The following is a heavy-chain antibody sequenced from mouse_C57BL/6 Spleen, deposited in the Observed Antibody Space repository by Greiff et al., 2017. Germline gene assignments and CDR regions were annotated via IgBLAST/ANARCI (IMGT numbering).Heavy chain of an antibody. D-gene: IGHD2-10*02. V-gene: IGHV1-82*01. CDR1: GYAFSSSW. CDR3: ARGYGNYGEFAY. Sequence: VQLQQSGPELVKPGASVKISCKASGYAFSSSWLNWVKQRPGKGLEWIGRIYPGDGDTNYNGKFKGKATLTADKSSSTAYMHLSSLTSEDSAVYFCARGYGNYGEFAYWGQGTLVTVSA. J-gene: IGHJ3*01. CDR2: IYPGDGDT.